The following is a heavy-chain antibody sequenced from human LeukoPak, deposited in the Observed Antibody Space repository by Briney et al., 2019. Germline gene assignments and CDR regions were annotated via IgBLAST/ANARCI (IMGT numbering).Heavy chain of an antibody. CDR3: ARDFAYYYDSSGTGTGDAFDI. CDR1: GYTFTSYG. V-gene: IGHV1-18*01. J-gene: IGHJ3*02. D-gene: IGHD3-22*01. CDR2: ISAYNGNT. Sequence: GASVKVSCKASGYTFTSYGISWVRQAPGQGLEWMGWISAYNGNTNYAQKLQGRVTMTTDTSTSTAYMELRSLRSDDTAAYYCARDFAYYYDSSGTGTGDAFDIWGQGTMVTVSS.